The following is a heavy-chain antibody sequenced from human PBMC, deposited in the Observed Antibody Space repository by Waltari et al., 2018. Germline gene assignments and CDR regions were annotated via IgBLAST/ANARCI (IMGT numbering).Heavy chain of an antibody. D-gene: IGHD3-3*01. Sequence: QVQLVQSGAEVKKPGSSVKVSCKASGGPFSSYAISWVRQAPGQGLEWMGGIIPIFGTANYAQKFQGRVTITTDESTSTAYMELSSLRSEDTAVYYCAREGDFWSGYYLWGQGTLVTVSS. CDR2: IIPIFGTA. CDR3: AREGDFWSGYYL. J-gene: IGHJ1*01. CDR1: GGPFSSYA. V-gene: IGHV1-69*05.